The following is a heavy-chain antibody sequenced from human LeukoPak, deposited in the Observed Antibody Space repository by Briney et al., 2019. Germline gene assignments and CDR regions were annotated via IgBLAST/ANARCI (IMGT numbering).Heavy chain of an antibody. Sequence: GGSLTLSCADSGFTFSSSSMNWVRQAPGKGLEWVSSISGSITYIYYADSVKGRFTISRDNAKNSLYLQMNSLRAEDTAVYYCARDYYDSRDLRMYASTVWRQGSTVTVSS. J-gene: IGHJ6*01. CDR2: ISGSITYI. CDR3: ARDYYDSRDLRMYASTV. V-gene: IGHV3-21*01. D-gene: IGHD3-22*01. CDR1: GFTFSSSS.